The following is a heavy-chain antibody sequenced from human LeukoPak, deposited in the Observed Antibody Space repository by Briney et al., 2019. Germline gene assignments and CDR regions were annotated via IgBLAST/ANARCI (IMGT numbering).Heavy chain of an antibody. D-gene: IGHD4-23*01. J-gene: IGHJ4*02. CDR2: ISVYKGYT. CDR1: GFSFTSYG. Sequence: ASVKVSCKASGFSFTSYGTTWGCQAPGQGLEWMGWISVYKGYTNYVQKFQGRVTMTTDTSTSTAYMELRSLRCDHTAVYYCARDISPTTVVADFDYWGQGTLVTVSS. V-gene: IGHV1-18*01. CDR3: ARDISPTTVVADFDY.